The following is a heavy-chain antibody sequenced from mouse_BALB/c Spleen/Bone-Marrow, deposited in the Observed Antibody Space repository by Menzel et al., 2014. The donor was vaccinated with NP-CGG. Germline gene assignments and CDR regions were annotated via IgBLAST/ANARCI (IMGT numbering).Heavy chain of an antibody. D-gene: IGHD1-1*01. Sequence: EVHLVESGGGLVQPGGSLKLSCVASGCTFXSYGMSWVRQTPDKRLELVATINNNGGSTYYPDSVKGQFTISRDNAKNTLYLQMSSLKSEDTAMYYCARVYGWYFDVWGAGTTVTVSS. CDR1: GCTFXSYG. J-gene: IGHJ1*01. V-gene: IGHV5-6-3*01. CDR3: ARVYGWYFDV. CDR2: INNNGGST.